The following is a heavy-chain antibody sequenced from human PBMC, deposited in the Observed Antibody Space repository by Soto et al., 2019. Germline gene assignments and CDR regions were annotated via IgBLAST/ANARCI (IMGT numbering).Heavy chain of an antibody. J-gene: IGHJ4*02. D-gene: IGHD5-18*01. Sequence: PSETLSLTCTVSGGSISSGGYYWSWIRQHPGKGLEWIGYIYYSGSTYYNPSLKSRVTISVDTSKNQFSLKLSSVTAADTAVYYCARGPQLWWWSDYWGQGTLVTVSS. V-gene: IGHV4-31*03. CDR2: IYYSGST. CDR1: GGSISSGGYY. CDR3: ARGPQLWWWSDY.